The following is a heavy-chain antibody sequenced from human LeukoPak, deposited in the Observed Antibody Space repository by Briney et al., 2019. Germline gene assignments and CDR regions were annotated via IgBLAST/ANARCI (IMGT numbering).Heavy chain of an antibody. J-gene: IGHJ4*02. V-gene: IGHV3-53*01. CDR2: IYSGGST. Sequence: GGSLRLSCAASGFTVSSNYMSWVRQAPGKGLEWVSVIYSGGSTYYADSVKGRFTISRDNSKNTLYLQMNSLRAEDTAVYYCVRDLGYYDSSGYYYFDYWGQGTLVTVSS. D-gene: IGHD3-22*01. CDR1: GFTVSSNY. CDR3: VRDLGYYDSSGYYYFDY.